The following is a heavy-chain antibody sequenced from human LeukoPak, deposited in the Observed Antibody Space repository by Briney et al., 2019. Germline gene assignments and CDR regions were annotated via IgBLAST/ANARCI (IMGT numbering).Heavy chain of an antibody. D-gene: IGHD5-18*01. CDR3: AAMAVNWFDP. CDR1: GGSVGSGSYY. J-gene: IGHJ5*02. CDR2: ILYSDIT. V-gene: IGHV4-61*01. Sequence: PSETLSLTCTVSGGSVGSGSYYWRWIRQSPGKGLEWIGYILYSDITNYNPSLKSRVTMSVDTSKNQFSLRLTSVTAADTAVYYCAAMAVNWFDPWGQGTLVIVSS.